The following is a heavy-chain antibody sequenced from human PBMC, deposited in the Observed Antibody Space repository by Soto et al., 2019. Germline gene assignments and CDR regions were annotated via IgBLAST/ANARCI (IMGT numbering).Heavy chain of an antibody. V-gene: IGHV3-30-3*01. D-gene: IGHD2-2*01. CDR3: ARVRDQLLFYYCYGMDV. CDR1: GFTFSSYA. J-gene: IGHJ6*02. CDR2: ISYDGSNK. Sequence: QVQLVESGGGVVQPGRSLRLSCAASGFTFSSYAMHWVRQAPGKGLEWVAVISYDGSNKYYADSVKGRFTISRDNSKNPLYLQMNSLRAEDTAVYYCARVRDQLLFYYCYGMDVWGQGTTVTVSS.